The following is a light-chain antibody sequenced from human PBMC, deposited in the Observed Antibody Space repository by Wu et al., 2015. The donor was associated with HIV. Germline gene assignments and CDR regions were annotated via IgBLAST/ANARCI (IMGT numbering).Light chain of an antibody. CDR3: LQTSDYPRT. CDR2: AAS. J-gene: IGKJ1*01. CDR1: LGIRQY. V-gene: IGKV1-6*01. Sequence: IQMTQSPSYLSASPGDTVTITCRASLGIRQYLGWYQQRPGKAPNLLIYAASTLQSGVPSRFSGSGSGTDFTLTITGLQPDDFGTYFCLQTSDYPRTFGQGTKV.